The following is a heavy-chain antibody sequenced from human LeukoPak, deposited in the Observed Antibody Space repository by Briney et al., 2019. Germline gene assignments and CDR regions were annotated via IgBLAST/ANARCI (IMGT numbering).Heavy chain of an antibody. CDR2: IYYSGST. D-gene: IGHD1-26*01. CDR3: ARVSGGSYGDY. V-gene: IGHV4-59*08. Sequence: PSETLSLTCTVSGGSISSYYWSWIRQPPGKGLEWIGYIYYSGSTNYNPSLKSRVTISVDTSKNQFSLKLSSVTAADTAVYYCARVSGGSYGDYWGQGTLVTVSS. CDR1: GGSISSYY. J-gene: IGHJ4*02.